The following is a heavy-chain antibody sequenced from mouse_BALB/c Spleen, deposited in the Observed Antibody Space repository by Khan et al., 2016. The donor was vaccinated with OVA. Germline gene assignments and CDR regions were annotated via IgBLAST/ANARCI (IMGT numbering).Heavy chain of an antibody. CDR2: ISSGGSYT. D-gene: IGHD2-1*01. J-gene: IGHJ4*01. CDR1: GFTFSNCG. CDR3: ARQNPHYGNYGYAMDY. Sequence: EVELVESGGDLVKPGGSLKLSCAASGFTFSNCGMSWVRQTPDKRLEWVATISSGGSYTYYPDSVKGRFTISRDNAKNTLYLQMSSLKSEDTAMYYCARQNPHYGNYGYAMDYWGQGTSVTVSS. V-gene: IGHV5-6*01.